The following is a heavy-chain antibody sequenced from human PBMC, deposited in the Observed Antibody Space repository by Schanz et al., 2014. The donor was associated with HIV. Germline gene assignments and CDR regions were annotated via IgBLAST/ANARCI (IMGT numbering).Heavy chain of an antibody. V-gene: IGHV1-2*02. CDR2: FNPNSGGT. CDR1: EYIFTDHY. D-gene: IGHD6-6*01. Sequence: QVQLVQSGAEVKKPGASVKVSCKASEYIFTDHYIQWVRQAPGHGLEWMGWFNPNSGGTNYAQKFQGRVTMTRDTSISTAYMEMRRLRSDDTAVYYCARGLGDSSSSEPFDIWGQGTKVTVSS. J-gene: IGHJ3*02. CDR3: ARGLGDSSSSEPFDI.